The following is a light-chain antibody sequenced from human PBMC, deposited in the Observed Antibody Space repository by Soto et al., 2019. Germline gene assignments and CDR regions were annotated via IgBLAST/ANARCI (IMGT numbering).Light chain of an antibody. V-gene: IGKV1-39*01. CDR1: QSISVF. Sequence: DIRMTQSPSSLSASVGEIVTITCRASQSISVFLNWYQQRPGKAPRLLIFGASSLQSGVPSMFSGSGSGTDFTLAISSLQPEDVATYYCQETYGTPYTLGQGTTLQI. CDR3: QETYGTPYT. J-gene: IGKJ2*01. CDR2: GAS.